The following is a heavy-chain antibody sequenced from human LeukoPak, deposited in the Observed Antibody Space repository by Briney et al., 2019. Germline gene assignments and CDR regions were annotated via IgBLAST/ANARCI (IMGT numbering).Heavy chain of an antibody. CDR3: ARDNLALNTLDV. J-gene: IGHJ6*02. D-gene: IGHD2-15*01. V-gene: IGHV4-59*01. Sequence: SETLSLTCTVSGGSMTTYYWTWIRQPPGKGMERIGYISYSGSTNYNPSLQSRMPISVDTSKNQFSLKLSSVTAADTAVYYCARDNLALNTLDVWGQGTTVTVSS. CDR1: GGSMTTYY. CDR2: ISYSGST.